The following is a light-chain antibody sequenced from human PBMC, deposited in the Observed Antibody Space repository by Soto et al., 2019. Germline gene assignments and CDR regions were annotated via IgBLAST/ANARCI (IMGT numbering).Light chain of an antibody. CDR2: EVN. Sequence: QSALTQPASVSGSPGQSITISCTGTSSDVGGHNYVSWYQQHPGKVPKLVISEVNKRPSGVSNRFSGSKSANTASLTISGLQVEDEADYDCSSYTTTYTVGFCGGTKLTVL. CDR3: SSYTTTYTVG. J-gene: IGLJ2*01. CDR1: SSDVGGHNY. V-gene: IGLV2-14*01.